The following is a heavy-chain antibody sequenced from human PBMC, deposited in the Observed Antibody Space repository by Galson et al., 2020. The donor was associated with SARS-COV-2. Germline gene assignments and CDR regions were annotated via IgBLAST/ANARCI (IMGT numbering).Heavy chain of an antibody. CDR3: ARDGSPLFYGDSWAGYFDY. CDR2: IYYSGST. CDR1: GGSISSGGYY. V-gene: IGHV4-31*03. Sequence: SETLSLTCTVSGGSISSGGYYWSWIRQHPGKGLEWIGYIYYSGSTYYNPSLKSRVTISVDTSKNQFSLKLSSVTAADTAVYYCARDGSPLFYGDSWAGYFDYWGQGTLVTVSS. J-gene: IGHJ4*02. D-gene: IGHD4-17*01.